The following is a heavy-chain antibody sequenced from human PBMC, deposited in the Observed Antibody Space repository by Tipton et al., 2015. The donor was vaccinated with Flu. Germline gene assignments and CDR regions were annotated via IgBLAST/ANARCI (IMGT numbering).Heavy chain of an antibody. CDR2: IYTGGSS. V-gene: IGHV4-4*07. CDR1: GGSLSGYY. D-gene: IGHD6-13*01. CDR3: ARDSAAHYGMDV. Sequence: TLSLTCTVSGGSLSGYYWSWIRQPAGKGLEWIGRIYTGGSSYYNPSLKSRVTMSVDTSKNQFSLKLSSVTAADTAVYYCARDSAAHYGMDVWGQGTTVTVSS. J-gene: IGHJ6*02.